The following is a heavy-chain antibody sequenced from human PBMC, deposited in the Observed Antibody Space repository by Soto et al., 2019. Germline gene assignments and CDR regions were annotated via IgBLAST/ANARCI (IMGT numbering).Heavy chain of an antibody. CDR2: ISGSGGST. CDR3: AKFPPSCFYDSSGYYPFDY. CDR1: GFTFSRYA. D-gene: IGHD3-22*01. V-gene: IGHV3-23*01. J-gene: IGHJ4*02. Sequence: GGSLRLSCAASGFTFSRYAMSWVRQAPGKGLEWVSAISGSGGSTYYADSVKGRFTISRDNSKNTLYLQMNSLRAEDTAVYYCAKFPPSCFYDSSGYYPFDYWGQGTLVTVSS.